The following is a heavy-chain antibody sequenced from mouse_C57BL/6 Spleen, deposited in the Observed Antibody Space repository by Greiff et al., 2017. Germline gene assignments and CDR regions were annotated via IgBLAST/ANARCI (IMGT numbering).Heavy chain of an antibody. CDR3: AKGATGVAAG. V-gene: IGHV1-64*01. CDR2: IHPNSGST. J-gene: IGHJ2*01. Sequence: QVQLQQPGAELVKPGASVKLSCKASGYTFTSYWMHWVKQRPGQGLEWIGMIHPNSGSTNYNEKFKSKATLTVDKSSNTAYMQLSNLTSEDSAVCYCAKGATGVAAGWGQGTTVTVSS. CDR1: GYTFTSYW. D-gene: IGHD1-1*01.